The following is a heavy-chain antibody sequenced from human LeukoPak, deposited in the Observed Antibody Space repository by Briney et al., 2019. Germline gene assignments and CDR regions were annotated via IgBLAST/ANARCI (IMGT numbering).Heavy chain of an antibody. Sequence: ASVKVSCKASGYTFTGYYMHWVRQAPGQGLEWMGWINPNSGGTNYAQKFQGRVTMTRDTSISTAYMELSRLRSDDTAVYYCAREERGSGSPLFSYYMDVWGKGTTVTVSS. CDR2: INPNSGGT. V-gene: IGHV1-2*02. J-gene: IGHJ6*03. CDR3: AREERGSGSPLFSYYMDV. CDR1: GYTFTGYY. D-gene: IGHD3-10*01.